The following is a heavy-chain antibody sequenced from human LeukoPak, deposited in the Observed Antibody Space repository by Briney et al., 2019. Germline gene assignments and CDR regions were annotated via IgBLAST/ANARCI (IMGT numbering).Heavy chain of an antibody. V-gene: IGHV4-34*01. J-gene: IGHJ3*02. CDR2: INHSGST. CDR3: ARGSYRDIVVVPAAPGGDAFDI. CDR1: GGSFSGYY. Sequence: PSETLSLTCAVYGGSFSGYYWSWIRQPPGKGLEWIGEINHSGSTNYNPSLKSRVTISVDTSKNQFSLKLSSVTAADTAVYYCARGSYRDIVVVPAAPGGDAFDIWGQGTMVTVPS. D-gene: IGHD2-2*01.